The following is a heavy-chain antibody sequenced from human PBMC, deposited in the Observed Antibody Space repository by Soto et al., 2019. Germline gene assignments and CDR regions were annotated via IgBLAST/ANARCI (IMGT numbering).Heavy chain of an antibody. CDR1: GGTFSSHV. V-gene: IGHV1-69*01. D-gene: IGHD3-3*01. CDR3: ARDLEFRDGNSSPLDY. Sequence: QVQLVQSGAEVKKPGSSVKVSCKASGGTFSSHVFNWVRQAPGQGLEWMGGVMPIIGTANYAQKFQGRVTITADESTSTAYMESSSLRSEDTAVYSCARDLEFRDGNSSPLDYRGHGNLVTVSS. CDR2: VMPIIGTA. J-gene: IGHJ4*01.